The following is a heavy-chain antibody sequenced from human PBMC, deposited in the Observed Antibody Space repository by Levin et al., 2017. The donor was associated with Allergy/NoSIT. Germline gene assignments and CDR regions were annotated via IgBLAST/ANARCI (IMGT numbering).Heavy chain of an antibody. V-gene: IGHV3-53*01. J-gene: IGHJ3*02. CDR3: SVNIVATAAFDI. Sequence: HTGGSLRLSCAASGFTVSSNYMSWVRQAPGKGLEWVSVIYSGGSTYYADSVKGRFTISRDNSKNTLYLQMNSLRAEDTAVYYCSVNIVATAAFDIWGQGTMVTVSS. CDR1: GFTVSSNY. D-gene: IGHD5-12*01. CDR2: IYSGGST.